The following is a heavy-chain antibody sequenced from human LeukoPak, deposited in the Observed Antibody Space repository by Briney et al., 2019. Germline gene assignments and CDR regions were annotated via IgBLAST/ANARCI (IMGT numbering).Heavy chain of an antibody. CDR2: IIPIFGTA. CDR1: GGTFSSYA. J-gene: IGHJ1*01. V-gene: IGHV1-69*13. Sequence: GASVKVSCKASGGTFSSYAISWVRQAPGQGLEWMGGIIPIFGTANYAQKFQGRVTITADESTSTAYMELSSMRSEDTTVYYCARDEPPRHWGQGTLVTVSS. CDR3: ARDEPPRH.